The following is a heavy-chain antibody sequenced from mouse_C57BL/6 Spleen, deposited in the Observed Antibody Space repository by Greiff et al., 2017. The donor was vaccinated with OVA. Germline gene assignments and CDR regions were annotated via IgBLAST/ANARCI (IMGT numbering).Heavy chain of an antibody. J-gene: IGHJ3*01. V-gene: IGHV2-6*01. Sequence: VQRVESGPGLVAPSQSLSITCTVSGFSFTSYGVDWVSQSPGKGLEWLGVIWGVGSANYKSALKSRLSISKDNSKIQFFLKMNSLQTDDTAMYYCASDLTGSAYWGQGTLVTVSA. CDR2: IWGVGSA. CDR3: ASDLTGSAY. CDR1: GFSFTSYG. D-gene: IGHD4-1*01.